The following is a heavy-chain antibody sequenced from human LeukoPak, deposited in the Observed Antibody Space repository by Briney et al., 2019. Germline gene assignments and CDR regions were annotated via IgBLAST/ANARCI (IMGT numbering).Heavy chain of an antibody. CDR1: GGSISSYY. V-gene: IGHV4-59*01. D-gene: IGHD6-19*01. Sequence: SETLSLTCTVSGGSISSYYWSWIRQPPGKGLEWIGYIYYSGSTNYNPSLKSRVTISVDTSKNQFSLKLSSVTAADTAVYYCARVAGSSQYYFDYWGQGTLVTVSS. J-gene: IGHJ4*02. CDR3: ARVAGSSQYYFDY. CDR2: IYYSGST.